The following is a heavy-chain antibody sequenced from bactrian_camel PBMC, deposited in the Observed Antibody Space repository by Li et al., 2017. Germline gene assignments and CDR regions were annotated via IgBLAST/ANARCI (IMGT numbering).Heavy chain of an antibody. Sequence: HVQLVESGGGSVQAGGSLRLSCAAVGYTYSSYCMGWLRQAPGKEREGVAAIRSDGSTSYADSVKGRFTISKDNAKSTLYLHLNSLKTEDTAMYYCAKDHVMVADFGYWGQGTQVTV. CDR3: AKDHVMVADFGY. D-gene: IGHD5*01. CDR1: GYTYSSYC. CDR2: IRSDGST. V-gene: IGHV3S1*01. J-gene: IGHJ6*01.